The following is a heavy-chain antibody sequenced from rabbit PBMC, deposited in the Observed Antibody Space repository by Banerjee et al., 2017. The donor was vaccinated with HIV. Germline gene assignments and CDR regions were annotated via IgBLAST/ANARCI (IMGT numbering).Heavy chain of an antibody. Sequence: QEQLVESGGGLVQPEGSLTLTCKASGFDFSSNAMCWVRQAPGKGPEWIACIYNGDGSTYYASWAKGRFTISKTSSTTVTLQMTSLTAADTATYFCARDFDSSGWGPLGYYFNLWGQGTLVTVS. J-gene: IGHJ4*01. CDR2: IYNGDGST. V-gene: IGHV1S47*01. CDR1: GFDFSSNA. D-gene: IGHD4-1*01. CDR3: ARDFDSSGWGPLGYYFNL.